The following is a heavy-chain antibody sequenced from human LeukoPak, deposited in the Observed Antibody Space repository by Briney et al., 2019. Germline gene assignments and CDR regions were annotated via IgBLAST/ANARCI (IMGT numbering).Heavy chain of an antibody. CDR1: GGTFSSDS. CDR3: ARGLMDNWNSRGLP. D-gene: IGHD1-7*01. CDR2: IIPVSGTT. V-gene: IGHV1-69*05. Sequence: ASVKVSCKGSGGTFSSDSISWVRQAPGQGLEWMGGIIPVSGTTDYAQKFQGRVTITTDESTNIIYMELSSLRSADTAMYYCARGLMDNWNSRGLPWGQGTLVTVSS. J-gene: IGHJ4*02.